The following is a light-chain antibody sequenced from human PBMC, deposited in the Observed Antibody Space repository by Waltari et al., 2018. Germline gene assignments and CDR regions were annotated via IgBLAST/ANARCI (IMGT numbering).Light chain of an antibody. J-gene: IGKJ1*01. Sequence: AIQMTQPPSSLSASVGDRVTITCRASQGIRNDLGWYQQRPGKAPMLLIYDASSLQTGVPSRFSGSGSGTGFTLTISSLQPEDFGTYYCLQDYSYPWTFGQGTKVEVK. CDR2: DAS. V-gene: IGKV1-6*01. CDR3: LQDYSYPWT. CDR1: QGIRND.